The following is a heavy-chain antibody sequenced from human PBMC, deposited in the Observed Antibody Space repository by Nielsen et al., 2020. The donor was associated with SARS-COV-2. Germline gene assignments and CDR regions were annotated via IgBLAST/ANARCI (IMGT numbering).Heavy chain of an antibody. J-gene: IGHJ4*02. D-gene: IGHD6-13*01. V-gene: IGHV3-48*01. Sequence: VRQMPGKGLEWVSYISSSSSTIYYADSVKGRFTISRDNAKNSLYLQMNSLRAEDTAVYYCARRSSSWYGDYWGQGTLVTVSS. CDR2: ISSSSSTI. CDR3: ARRSSSWYGDY.